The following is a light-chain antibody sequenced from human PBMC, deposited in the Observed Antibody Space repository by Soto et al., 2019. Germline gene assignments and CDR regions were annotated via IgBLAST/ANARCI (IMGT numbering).Light chain of an antibody. CDR3: QSYDSSLRGYV. J-gene: IGLJ1*01. Sequence: VLTQRPAVSGAPGQRVTVSFTGSSCNIGAGYDVHWYQQFPGTAPKLLIYGNSDRPSGVPDRFSGSKSGTSASLAITGLQAEDEADYYCQSYDSSLRGYVFGTGNKLT. CDR1: SCNIGAGYD. CDR2: GNS. V-gene: IGLV1-40*01.